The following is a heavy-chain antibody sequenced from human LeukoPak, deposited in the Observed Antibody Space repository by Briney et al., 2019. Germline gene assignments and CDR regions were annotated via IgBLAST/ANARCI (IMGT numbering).Heavy chain of an antibody. CDR1: GGTFSSYA. CDR2: IIPIFGTA. D-gene: IGHD5-12*01. J-gene: IGHJ6*03. Sequence: ASVKVSCKASGGTFSSYAISWVRQAPGQGLEWMGGIIPIFGTANYAQKFQGRVTITADKSTSTAYMELSSLRSEDTAVYYCAGSGQGGYENYYYYMDVWGKGTTVTVSS. V-gene: IGHV1-69*06. CDR3: AGSGQGGYENYYYYMDV.